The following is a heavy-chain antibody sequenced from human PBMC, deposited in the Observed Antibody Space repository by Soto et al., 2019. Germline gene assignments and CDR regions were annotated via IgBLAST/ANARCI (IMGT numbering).Heavy chain of an antibody. CDR2: IIPIFGGA. D-gene: IGHD1-1*01. CDR1: GVTFSNAA. J-gene: IGHJ6*02. CDR3: ARDGEYRHPAGTTAYFGMDV. Sequence: VQVVQSEAEAQQPGASVKLSCKVSGVTFSNAALSWVRQAPGQGLEWMGGIIPIFGGAKYAQKFQARVKITSDEMTDIGYMEVTSLRIDDTAVYFCARDGEYRHPAGTTAYFGMDVWGQWTTVTVSS. V-gene: IGHV1-69*01.